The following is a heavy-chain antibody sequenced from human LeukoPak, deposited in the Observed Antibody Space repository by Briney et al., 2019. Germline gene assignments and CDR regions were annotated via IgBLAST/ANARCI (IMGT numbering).Heavy chain of an antibody. CDR2: ISYDGSNK. D-gene: IGHD3-10*01. Sequence: PGRSLRLSSAASGFTFSSYAMHWVRQAPGKGLEWVAVISYDGSNKYYADSVKGRFTISRDNSKNTLYLQMNSLRAEDTAVYYCAREGVEGNYYGSGSPVDYWGQGTLVTVSS. V-gene: IGHV3-30*04. CDR1: GFTFSSYA. CDR3: AREGVEGNYYGSGSPVDY. J-gene: IGHJ4*02.